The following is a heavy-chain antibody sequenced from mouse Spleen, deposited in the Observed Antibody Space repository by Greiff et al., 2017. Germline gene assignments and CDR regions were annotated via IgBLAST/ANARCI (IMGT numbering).Heavy chain of an antibody. D-gene: IGHD2-2*01. CDR3: ARHGYDGFAY. CDR1: GYTFTDYY. J-gene: IGHJ3*01. CDR2: INPNNGGT. Sequence: EVQLQQSGPELVKPGASVKISCKASGYTFTDYYMNWVKQSHGKSLEWIGDINPNNGGTSYNQKFKGKATLTVDKSSSTAYMELRSLTSEDSAVYYCARHGYDGFAYWGQGTLVTVSA. V-gene: IGHV1-26*01.